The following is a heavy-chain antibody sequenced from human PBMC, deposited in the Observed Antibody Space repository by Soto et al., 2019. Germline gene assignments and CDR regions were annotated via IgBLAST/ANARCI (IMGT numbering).Heavy chain of an antibody. Sequence: SVKVSCKASGGTFSSYAISWVRQAPGQGLEWMGGIIPIFGTANYTQKFQGRVTITADESTSTAYMELSSLRSEDTAVYYCARLGYDSSGYYLGAFDIWGQGTIVTVSS. D-gene: IGHD3-22*01. J-gene: IGHJ3*02. CDR2: IIPIFGTA. V-gene: IGHV1-69*13. CDR3: ARLGYDSSGYYLGAFDI. CDR1: GGTFSSYA.